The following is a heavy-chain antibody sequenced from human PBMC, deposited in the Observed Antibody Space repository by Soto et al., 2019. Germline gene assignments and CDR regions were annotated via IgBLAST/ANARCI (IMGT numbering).Heavy chain of an antibody. Sequence: QVQLVQSGAEVKKPGASVKVPCKASGYTFTSYGISWVRQAPGQGLEWMGWISAYNGNTNYAQKLQGRVTMTTDTSTSTAYMELRSRRSDDTAVYYCARVLIVVVVAAPFDPWGQGTLVTVSS. V-gene: IGHV1-18*01. CDR2: ISAYNGNT. CDR1: GYTFTSYG. CDR3: ARVLIVVVVAAPFDP. J-gene: IGHJ5*02. D-gene: IGHD2-15*01.